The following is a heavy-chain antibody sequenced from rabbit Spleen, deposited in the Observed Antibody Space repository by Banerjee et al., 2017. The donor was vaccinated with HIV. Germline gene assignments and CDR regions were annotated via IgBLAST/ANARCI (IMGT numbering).Heavy chain of an antibody. CDR1: GVSFSGNSY. J-gene: IGHJ6*01. V-gene: IGHV1S40*01. CDR3: ARDTSSSFSSYGMDL. D-gene: IGHD1-1*01. Sequence: KESGGGLVQPGASLTLTCIASGVSFSGNSYMCWVRQAPGKGLEWIACIDTGSSGFTYFASWAKGRFTVSKTSSTTVTLQVTSLTAADTATYFCARDTSSSFSSYGMDLWGQGTLVTVS. CDR2: IDTGSSGFT.